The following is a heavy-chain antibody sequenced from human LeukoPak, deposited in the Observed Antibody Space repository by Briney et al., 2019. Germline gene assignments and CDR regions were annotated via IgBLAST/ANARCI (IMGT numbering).Heavy chain of an antibody. Sequence: ASVKVSCKASGYTFTSYYMHWVRQAPGQGLEWMGIINPSGGSTSYAQKFQGRVTMTRDTSTSTVYMELSSLRSEDTAVYYCATHGTVTGVDYYYSYYMDVWGKGTTVTVSS. D-gene: IGHD4-17*01. J-gene: IGHJ6*03. CDR3: ATHGTVTGVDYYYSYYMDV. CDR1: GYTFTSYY. CDR2: INPSGGST. V-gene: IGHV1-46*01.